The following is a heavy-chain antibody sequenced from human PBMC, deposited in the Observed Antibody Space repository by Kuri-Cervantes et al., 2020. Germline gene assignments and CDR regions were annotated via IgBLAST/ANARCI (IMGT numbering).Heavy chain of an antibody. D-gene: IGHD4-17*01. CDR2: ISYDGSNK. CDR1: GFTFSSYA. J-gene: IGHJ3*02. V-gene: IGHV3-30-3*02. Sequence: GESLKISCAASGFTFSSYAMHWVRQAPGKGLEWVAVISYDGSNKYYADSVKGRFTISRDNSKNTLYLQMNSLRAEDTAVYYCAKEEARGTVTDAKSAFHIWGQGTLVTVSS. CDR3: AKEEARGTVTDAKSAFHI.